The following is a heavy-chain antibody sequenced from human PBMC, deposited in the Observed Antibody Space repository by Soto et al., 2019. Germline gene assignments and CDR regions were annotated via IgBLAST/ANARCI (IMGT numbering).Heavy chain of an antibody. CDR2: IYPDDSDV. CDR3: ARPRNAGWFDP. CDR1: GYDFSTFW. J-gene: IGHJ5*02. V-gene: IGHV5-51*01. Sequence: PGESLKISCKASGYDFSTFWIAWVRQMPGRGLEWMGVIYPDDSDVTYSPSFQGQVTISVDKSMTTAYLHWSSLRASDTATYYCARPRNAGWFDPWGQGTPVTVSS.